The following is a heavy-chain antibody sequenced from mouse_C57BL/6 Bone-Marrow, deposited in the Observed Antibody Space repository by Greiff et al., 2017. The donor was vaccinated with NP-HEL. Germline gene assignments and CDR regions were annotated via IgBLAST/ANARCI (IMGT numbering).Heavy chain of an antibody. CDR3: ARGYYYGSSYEDAMDY. V-gene: IGHV1-47*01. CDR2: FHPYNDDT. Sequence: QVQLKQSGAELVKPGASVKMSCKASGYTFTTYPIEWMKQNHGKSLEWIGNFHPYNDDTKYNEKFKGKATLTVEKSSSTVYLELSRLTSDDSAVYYCARGYYYGSSYEDAMDYWGQGTSVTVSS. J-gene: IGHJ4*01. D-gene: IGHD1-1*01. CDR1: GYTFTTYP.